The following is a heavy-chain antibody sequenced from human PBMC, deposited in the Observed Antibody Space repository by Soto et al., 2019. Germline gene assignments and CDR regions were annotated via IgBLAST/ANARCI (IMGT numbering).Heavy chain of an antibody. V-gene: IGHV4-59*08. D-gene: IGHD4-17*01. CDR1: GGSISSDC. J-gene: IGHJ4*02. CDR3: ARRYGGTIDY. Sequence: PSETLSLTCTVSGGSISSDCWSWIRQPPGKGLEWIGYIYYSGSTNYNPSLKSRVTISVDTSKNQFSLKVSSVTAADTAVYYCARRYGGTIDYWGQGTLVTVSS. CDR2: IYYSGST.